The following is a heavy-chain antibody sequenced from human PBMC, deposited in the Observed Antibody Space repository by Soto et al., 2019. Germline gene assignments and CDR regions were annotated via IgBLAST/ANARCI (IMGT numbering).Heavy chain of an antibody. CDR1: GGSMSSNY. CDR2: IYYTGST. CDR3: ARGGSYGDFFDY. D-gene: IGHD4-17*01. J-gene: IGHJ4*02. Sequence: SETLSLTCTVSGGSMSSNYWTWIRQSPGKGLEWIGYIYYTGSTKYNPSLKSRVTISLDTSKNQFSLRLTSVTSADTAVYYCARGGSYGDFFDYWGQGAQVAVSS. V-gene: IGHV4-59*01.